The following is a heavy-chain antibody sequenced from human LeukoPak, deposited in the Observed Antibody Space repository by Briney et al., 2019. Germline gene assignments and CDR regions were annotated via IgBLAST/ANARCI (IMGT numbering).Heavy chain of an antibody. V-gene: IGHV3-33*01. CDR3: ARDQVGCSGGSCYPRTPDY. CDR1: GFTFSSYG. D-gene: IGHD2-15*01. J-gene: IGHJ4*02. CDR2: IWYDGSNK. Sequence: TGGSLRLSCAASGFTFSSYGMHWVRQAPGKGLEWVAVIWYDGSNKYYADSVKGRFTISRDNSKNTLYLQMNSLRAEDTAVYYCARDQVGCSGGSCYPRTPDYWGQGTLVTVSS.